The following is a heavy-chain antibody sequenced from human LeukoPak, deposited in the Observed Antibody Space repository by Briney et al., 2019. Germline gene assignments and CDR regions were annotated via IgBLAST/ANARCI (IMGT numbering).Heavy chain of an antibody. D-gene: IGHD3-10*01. CDR1: GFTFSSYE. Sequence: GGSLRLSCAASGFTFSSYEMNWVRQAPGKGLEWVSYISSSGSTIYYADSVKGRFTISRDNAKNSLYLQMNSLRAEDTAVYYCARHPVRRLPSGYYYYMDVWGKGTTVTISS. V-gene: IGHV3-48*03. CDR3: ARHPVRRLPSGYYYYMDV. CDR2: ISSSGSTI. J-gene: IGHJ6*03.